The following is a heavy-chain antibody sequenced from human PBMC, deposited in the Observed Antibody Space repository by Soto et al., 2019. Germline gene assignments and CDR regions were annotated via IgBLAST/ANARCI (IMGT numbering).Heavy chain of an antibody. CDR2: MNPNSGNT. J-gene: IGHJ4*02. Sequence: ASVKVSCKTSGYTFTNYDINWVRQATGQGLEWMGWMNPNSGNTGYGQKFQGRLSMTRNNSISTAYMELSSLRSEDTAVYYCARGGGYSGYEGNDYWGQGTLVTVSS. CDR1: GYTFTNYD. V-gene: IGHV1-8*01. D-gene: IGHD5-12*01. CDR3: ARGGGYSGYEGNDY.